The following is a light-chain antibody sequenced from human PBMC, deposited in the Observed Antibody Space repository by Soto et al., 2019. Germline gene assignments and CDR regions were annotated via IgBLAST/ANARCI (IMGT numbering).Light chain of an antibody. CDR3: QQSYNTPWT. V-gene: IGKV1-39*01. CDR2: AAS. CDR1: QSISSY. J-gene: IGKJ1*01. Sequence: DIQMTQSPSSLSASVVDRVTITCRASQSISSYLHWYQQKPGKAPKLLIYAASSLQSGVPSRFSGSGSGTDFTLTISSLQPEDFATYYCQQSYNTPWTFGQGTKVVMK.